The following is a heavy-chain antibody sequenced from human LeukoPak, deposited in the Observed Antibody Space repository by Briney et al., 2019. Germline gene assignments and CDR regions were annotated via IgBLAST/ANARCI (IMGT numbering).Heavy chain of an antibody. CDR2: IYYSGST. CDR3: ASYTTVTMADWYFDL. V-gene: IGHV4-59*01. CDR1: GGSISSYY. D-gene: IGHD4-17*01. Sequence: SETLSLTCTVSGGSISSYYWSWIRQPPGRGLEWIGYIYYSGSTNYNPSLKSRVTISVDTSKNQFSLKLSSVTAADTAVYYCASYTTVTMADWYFDLWGRGTLVTVSS. J-gene: IGHJ2*01.